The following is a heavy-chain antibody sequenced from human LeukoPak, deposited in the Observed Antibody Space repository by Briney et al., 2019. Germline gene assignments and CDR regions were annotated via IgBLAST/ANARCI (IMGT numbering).Heavy chain of an antibody. CDR1: GGSFSGYY. V-gene: IGHV4-34*01. CDR3: ARGAGGVAGHNSSGWYYFDY. Sequence: PSETLSLTCAVHGGSFSGYYWSWIRQPPGKGLEWIGEINHSGSTNYNPSLKSRVTISVDTSKNQFSLKLSSVTAADTAVYYCARGAGGVAGHNSSGWYYFDYWGQGTLVTVSS. CDR2: INHSGST. J-gene: IGHJ4*02. D-gene: IGHD6-19*01.